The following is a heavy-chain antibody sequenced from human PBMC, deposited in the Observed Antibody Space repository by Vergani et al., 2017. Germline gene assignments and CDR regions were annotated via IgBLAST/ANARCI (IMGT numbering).Heavy chain of an antibody. D-gene: IGHD6-13*01. J-gene: IGHJ4*02. CDR3: AKDGYNSSWYRRDYFDY. CDR2: ISSSGSTI. Sequence: EVQLVESGGGLVQPGGSLRLSCAASGFTFSSYEMNWVRQAPGKGLEWVSYISSSGSTIYYADSVKGRFTISRDNSKNTLSLQMNSLRVEDTAVYYCAKDGYNSSWYRRDYFDYWGQGILVTVSS. CDR1: GFTFSSYE. V-gene: IGHV3-48*03.